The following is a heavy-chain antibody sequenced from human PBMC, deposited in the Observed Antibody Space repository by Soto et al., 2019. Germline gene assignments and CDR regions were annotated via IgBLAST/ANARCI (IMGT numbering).Heavy chain of an antibody. J-gene: IGHJ4*02. Sequence: EVQVLESGGGLVQPGGSLRLSCAASGISFSSYAMSWVRQAPGKGLEWVSAISGSGDSTYYADSVKGRFTISRDNSNNTLYMQMNSLRAEDTAVYYCTIDTSSRGYWGKGTLVTVSS. CDR2: ISGSGDST. CDR1: GISFSSYA. CDR3: TIDTSSRGY. V-gene: IGHV3-23*01. D-gene: IGHD6-13*01.